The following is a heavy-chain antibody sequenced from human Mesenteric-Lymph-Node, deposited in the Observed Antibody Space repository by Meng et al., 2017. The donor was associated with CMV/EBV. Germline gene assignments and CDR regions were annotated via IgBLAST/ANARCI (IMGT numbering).Heavy chain of an antibody. CDR1: GFTFRTYD. V-gene: IGHV3-13*01. CDR2: IGTSGDT. CDR3: AKERGIVATMDAFDI. J-gene: IGHJ3*02. D-gene: IGHD5-12*01. Sequence: GESLKISCAASGFTFRTYDMHWVRQRTGKGLEWVSAIGTSGDTHYPGSVKGRFTISREDAKNSVYLQMNNVRAGDTAMYYCAKERGIVATMDAFDIWGQGTMVTVSS.